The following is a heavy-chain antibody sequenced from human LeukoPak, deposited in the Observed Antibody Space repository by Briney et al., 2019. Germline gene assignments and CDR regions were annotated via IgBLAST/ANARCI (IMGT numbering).Heavy chain of an antibody. D-gene: IGHD6-19*01. J-gene: IGHJ4*02. Sequence: PGGSLRLSCVASGFTVNSIYMSWVRQAPGKGLEWVSVIHSDGSTNYADSVKGRFTISRDNSKNTLFLQLNTLRVEDTAVYYCARGGSGWEGFDYWGQGTLVTVSS. CDR3: ARGGSGWEGFDY. CDR2: IHSDGST. CDR1: GFTVNSIY. V-gene: IGHV3-66*01.